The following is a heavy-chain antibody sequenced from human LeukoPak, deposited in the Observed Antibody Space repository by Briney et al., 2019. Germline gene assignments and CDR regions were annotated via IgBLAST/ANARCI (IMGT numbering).Heavy chain of an antibody. CDR1: GGSISSYY. D-gene: IGHD4-17*01. CDR3: ARVGGDYSLFYY. Sequence: PSETLSLTCTVSGGSISSYYWSWIRQPPGKGLEWIGYIYYSGSTNYNPSLKSRVTISVDTSKNQFSLKLSSVTAADTAVYYCARVGGDYSLFYYWGQGTLVTVSS. V-gene: IGHV4-59*12. CDR2: IYYSGST. J-gene: IGHJ4*02.